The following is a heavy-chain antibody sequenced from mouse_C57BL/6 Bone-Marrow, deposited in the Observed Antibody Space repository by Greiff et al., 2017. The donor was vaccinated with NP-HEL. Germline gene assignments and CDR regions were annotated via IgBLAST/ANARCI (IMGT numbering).Heavy chain of an antibody. Sequence: QVQLKESGPGLVQPSQSLSITCTVSGFSLTSYGVHWVRQSPGKGLEWLGVIWRGGSTDYTAAFMSRLSITKDNSKSQVFFKMNSLQADDTAIYYCAKKGDSAVVANWYFDVWGTGTTVTVSS. D-gene: IGHD1-1*01. J-gene: IGHJ1*03. CDR3: AKKGDSAVVANWYFDV. V-gene: IGHV2-5*01. CDR1: GFSLTSYG. CDR2: IWRGGST.